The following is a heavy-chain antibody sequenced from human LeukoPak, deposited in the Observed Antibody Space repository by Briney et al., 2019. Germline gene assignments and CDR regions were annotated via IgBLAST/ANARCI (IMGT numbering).Heavy chain of an antibody. CDR1: GYSFASNY. CDR2: IYPRDGST. V-gene: IGHV1-46*01. J-gene: IGHJ4*02. D-gene: IGHD6-19*01. CDR3: ASPRHEYSSGWFPWDY. Sequence: GASVKVSCKASGYSFASNYIHWVRQAPGQGLEWMGMIYPRDGSTSYAQKFQGRVTVTRDTSTSTVHMELSGLRSEDTAVYYCASPRHEYSSGWFPWDYWGQGTLVTVSS.